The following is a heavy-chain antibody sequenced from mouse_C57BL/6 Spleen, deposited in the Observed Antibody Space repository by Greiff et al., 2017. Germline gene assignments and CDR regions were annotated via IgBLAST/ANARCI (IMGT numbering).Heavy chain of an antibody. Sequence: EVKLQESGGGLVKPGGSLKLSCAASGFTFSDYGMHWVRQAPEKGLEWVAYISSGSSTIYYADTVKGRFTISRDNAKNTLFLQMTSLRSEDTAMYYCANLYYYYDGYFDVWGTGTTVTVSS. J-gene: IGHJ1*03. CDR1: GFTFSDYG. V-gene: IGHV5-17*01. CDR2: ISSGSSTI. CDR3: ANLYYYYDGYFDV. D-gene: IGHD2-4*01.